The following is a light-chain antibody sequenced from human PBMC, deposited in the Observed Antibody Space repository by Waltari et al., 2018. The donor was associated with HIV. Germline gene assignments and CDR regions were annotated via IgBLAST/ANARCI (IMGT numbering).Light chain of an antibody. J-gene: IGLJ2*01. Sequence: QSVLTQPPSASGTPGQRVTISCSGSSSNIGSNTVNWYLHLPGTAPKLLIYSNKQRPSGVPDRFSGSKSGTSASLAISGLQSEDEADYYCAAWDDSLNVVVFGGGTKLTVL. V-gene: IGLV1-44*01. CDR1: SSNIGSNT. CDR2: SNK. CDR3: AAWDDSLNVVV.